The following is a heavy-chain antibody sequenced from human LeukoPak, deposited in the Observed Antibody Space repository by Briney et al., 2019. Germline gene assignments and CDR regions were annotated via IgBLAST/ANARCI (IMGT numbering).Heavy chain of an antibody. J-gene: IGHJ4*02. Sequence: ASVKVSCKASGYTFTGYYMHWVRQAPGQGLEWVGWINHNSGGTNYAQKFQGRVTMTRDTSISTAYMELSRLRSDDTSVYYCSRVEVVSTIPFDYWGQGTLVTVSS. CDR1: GYTFTGYY. CDR2: INHNSGGT. V-gene: IGHV1-2*02. D-gene: IGHD5/OR15-5a*01. CDR3: SRVEVVSTIPFDY.